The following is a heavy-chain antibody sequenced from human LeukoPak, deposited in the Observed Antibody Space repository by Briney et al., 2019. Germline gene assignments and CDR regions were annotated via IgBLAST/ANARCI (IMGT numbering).Heavy chain of an antibody. J-gene: IGHJ4*02. CDR2: ISSSGGHI. V-gene: IGHV3-21*01. D-gene: IGHD1-1*01. Sequence: GGSLRLSCAASGFTFSSYSMNWVRQAPGKGLEWVSSISSSGGHIYYADSVKGRFTISRDNSKNTLYLQMNSLRAEDTAVYYCARGNVALDYWGQGTLVTVSS. CDR1: GFTFSSYS. CDR3: ARGNVALDY.